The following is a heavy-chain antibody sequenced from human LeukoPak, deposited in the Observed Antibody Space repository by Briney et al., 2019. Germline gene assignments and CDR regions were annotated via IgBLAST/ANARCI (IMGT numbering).Heavy chain of an antibody. CDR3: ARKVQYYDFWSGYSPFYFDY. J-gene: IGHJ4*02. Sequence: ASVKVSCKASGYTFTGYYMHWVRQAPGQGLEWMGWINPNSGGTNYAQKFQGRVTMTRDTSISTAYMELSRLRSEDTAVYYCARKVQYYDFWSGYSPFYFDYWGQGTLVTVSS. D-gene: IGHD3-3*01. CDR1: GYTFTGYY. CDR2: INPNSGGT. V-gene: IGHV1-2*02.